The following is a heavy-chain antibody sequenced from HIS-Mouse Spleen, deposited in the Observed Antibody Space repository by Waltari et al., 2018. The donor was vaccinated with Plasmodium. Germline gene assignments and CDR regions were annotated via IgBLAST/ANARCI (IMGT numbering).Heavy chain of an antibody. CDR1: GFTFSSYG. J-gene: IGHJ4*02. CDR2: ISYDGSNK. CDR3: AKDRRSSSWYVDY. D-gene: IGHD6-13*01. Sequence: VQPGRSLRLPCAASGFTFSSYGMHWVPQAPGKGLEWVAVISYDGSNKYYADSVKGRFTISRDNSKNTLYLQMNSLRAEDTAVYYCAKDRRSSSWYVDYWGQGTLVTVSS. V-gene: IGHV3-30*18.